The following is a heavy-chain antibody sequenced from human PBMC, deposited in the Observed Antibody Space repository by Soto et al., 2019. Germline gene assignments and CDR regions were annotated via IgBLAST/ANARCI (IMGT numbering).Heavy chain of an antibody. Sequence: YGFSRVLKIKKQGLEWMGWISAYNGNTNYAQKLQGRVTMTTDTSTSTAYMELRSLRSDDTAVYYCARVNYDILTGYYFDYWGQGTLVTVSS. CDR2: ISAYNGNT. CDR1: YG. D-gene: IGHD3-9*01. J-gene: IGHJ4*02. CDR3: ARVNYDILTGYYFDY. V-gene: IGHV1-18*04.